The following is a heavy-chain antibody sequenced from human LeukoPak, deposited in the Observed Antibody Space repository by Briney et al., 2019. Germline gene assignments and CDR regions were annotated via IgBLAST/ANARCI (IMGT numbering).Heavy chain of an antibody. J-gene: IGHJ4*02. Sequence: PGGSLRLACAASGFTFSSYAMSWVRQTPGKGLEWVAFIRHDGSYKDYADSVKGRFTISRDNSKNTLYLQMNSLRAEDTAVYYCAKSPWNGKLRAYFDYWGQGTLVTVSS. CDR1: GFTFSSYA. CDR3: AKSPWNGKLRAYFDY. V-gene: IGHV3-30*02. D-gene: IGHD1-1*01. CDR2: IRHDGSYK.